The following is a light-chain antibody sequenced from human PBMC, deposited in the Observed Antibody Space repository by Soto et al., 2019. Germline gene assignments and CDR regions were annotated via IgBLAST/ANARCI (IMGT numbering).Light chain of an antibody. Sequence: EVALTQFPGTLSLSPGDRATLSCRASRSVSDNYLAWDQQKPGRAPRLLIFGASITATGIPDRFIGSASGTDVTLTISGLEPDDCAVYYCKQYDASSPLTFGGGTRADMK. V-gene: IGKV3-20*01. CDR3: KQYDASSPLT. CDR2: GAS. CDR1: RSVSDNY. J-gene: IGKJ4*01.